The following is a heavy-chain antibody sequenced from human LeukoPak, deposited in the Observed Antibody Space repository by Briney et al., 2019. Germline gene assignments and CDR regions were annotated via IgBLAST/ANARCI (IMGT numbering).Heavy chain of an antibody. J-gene: IGHJ4*02. CDR3: ARGRGYYYDSSGCYYFDY. CDR1: GGSISSYY. CDR2: IYYSGST. Sequence: PSETLSLTCTVSGGSISSYYWSWIRQPPGKGLEWIGYIYYSGSTNYNPSLKSRVTISVDTSKNQFSLKLSSVTAADTAVYYCARGRGYYYDSSGCYYFDYWGQGTLVTVSS. V-gene: IGHV4-59*12. D-gene: IGHD3-22*01.